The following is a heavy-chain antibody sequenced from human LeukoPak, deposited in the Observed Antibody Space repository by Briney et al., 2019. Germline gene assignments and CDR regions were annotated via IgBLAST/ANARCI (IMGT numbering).Heavy chain of an antibody. CDR3: ARADDYGVGFDY. CDR2: IYYSGST. Sequence: PSETLSLTCTVSGGSISSSSYYSGWIRQPPGKGLEWIGYIYYSGSTNYNPSLKSRVTISVDTSKNQFSLKLSSVTAADTAVYYCARADDYGVGFDYWGQGTLVTVSS. D-gene: IGHD4-17*01. CDR1: GGSISSSSYY. V-gene: IGHV4-61*05. J-gene: IGHJ4*02.